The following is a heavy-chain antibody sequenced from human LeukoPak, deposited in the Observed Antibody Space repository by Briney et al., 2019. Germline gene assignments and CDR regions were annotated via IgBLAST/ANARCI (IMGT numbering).Heavy chain of an antibody. J-gene: IGHJ6*02. D-gene: IGHD3-22*01. Sequence: ASVKVSCKASGYTFTGYYMHWVRQAPGQGLEWMGWINPNSGGTNYAQKFQGRVTMTRDTSISTAYMDLSRLRSDDTAVYYCASIYYDSSGSRPYYYGMDVWGQGTTVTVSS. CDR2: INPNSGGT. CDR3: ASIYYDSSGSRPYYYGMDV. V-gene: IGHV1-2*02. CDR1: GYTFTGYY.